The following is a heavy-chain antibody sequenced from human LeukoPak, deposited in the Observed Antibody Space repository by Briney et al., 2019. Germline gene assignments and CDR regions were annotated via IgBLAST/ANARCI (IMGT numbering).Heavy chain of an antibody. V-gene: IGHV1-8*01. D-gene: IGHD1-7*01. CDR3: TRKLRLDEH. CDR2: MDPNGGHI. J-gene: IGHJ4*02. Sequence: ASVKVSCKASGYTFSTSDINWVRQASGQGLEWMGYMDPNGGHIEFARTFQGRVTMTGDTSTSTAYMELSSLTPDDTAIYYCTRKLRLDEHWGQGTLVAVSS. CDR1: GYTFSTSD.